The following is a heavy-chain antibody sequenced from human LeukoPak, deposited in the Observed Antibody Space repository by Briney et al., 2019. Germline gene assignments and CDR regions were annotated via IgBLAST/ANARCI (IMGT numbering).Heavy chain of an antibody. V-gene: IGHV3-11*04. Sequence: PGGSLRLSCAASGFTFSDYYMSWIRQAPGKGLEWVSYISSSGSTIYYADSVKGRFTISRDNAKNSLYLQMNSLRAEDTAVYYCAKDGCDYGDCWFDPWGQGTLVTVSS. CDR3: AKDGCDYGDCWFDP. J-gene: IGHJ5*02. CDR1: GFTFSDYY. CDR2: ISSSGSTI. D-gene: IGHD4-17*01.